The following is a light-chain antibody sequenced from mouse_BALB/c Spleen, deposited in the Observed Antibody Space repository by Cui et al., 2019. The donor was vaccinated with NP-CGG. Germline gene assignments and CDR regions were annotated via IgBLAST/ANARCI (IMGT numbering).Light chain of an antibody. V-gene: IGLV1*01. J-gene: IGLJ1*01. CDR3: ALWYSNQWV. CDR2: GTN. CDR1: TGAVTTSNY. Sequence: QAVVTQESALTTSPGETVTLTCRSSTGAVTTSNYANWVKEKPDHLFTGLIGGTNNRAPGVPARFSGSLIGDKAALTITGAQTEDEAIYFCALWYSNQWVFGGGTKLTVL.